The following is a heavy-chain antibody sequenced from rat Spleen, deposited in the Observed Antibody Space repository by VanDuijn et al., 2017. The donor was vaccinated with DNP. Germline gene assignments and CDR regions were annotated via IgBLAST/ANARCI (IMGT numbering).Heavy chain of an antibody. J-gene: IGHJ4*01. D-gene: IGHD1-11*01. CDR3: TTFEGRNA. V-gene: IGHV5-7*01. CDR1: GFTFSDYY. Sequence: EVQLVESGGGLVQPGRSLKLSCAASGFTFSDYYMAWVRQVPKKGLEWVATISINGSRTYFPDSVKGRFTISRDNAKSTLYLQMDSLRSEDTATYYCTTFEGRNAWGQGTSVTVSS. CDR2: ISINGSRT.